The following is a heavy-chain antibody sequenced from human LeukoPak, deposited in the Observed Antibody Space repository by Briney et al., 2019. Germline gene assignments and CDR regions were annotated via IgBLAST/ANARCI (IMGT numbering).Heavy chain of an antibody. Sequence: GGSLRLSCAASGFSISDIDMHWVRQAPGKGLEWLAVMSREGNNKYYAASVRGRLTVSRDSAMSTLYLQMDSLRAEDTAVYYCAKGSWYARSSDEDYWGQGTLVTVSS. CDR2: MSREGNNK. CDR1: GFSISDID. J-gene: IGHJ4*02. V-gene: IGHV3-30*18. D-gene: IGHD2-2*01. CDR3: AKGSWYARSSDEDY.